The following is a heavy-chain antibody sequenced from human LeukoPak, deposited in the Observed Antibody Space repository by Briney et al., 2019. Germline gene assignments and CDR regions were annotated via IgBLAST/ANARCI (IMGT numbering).Heavy chain of an antibody. Sequence: NPSETLSLTCTVSGGSISSYYWSWIRQPPGKGLEWIGEINHSGSTNYNPSLKSRVTISVDTSKNQFSLKLSSVTAADTAVYYCARGPSDRLGYYYGMDVWGQGTTVTVSS. J-gene: IGHJ6*02. V-gene: IGHV4-34*01. CDR2: INHSGST. CDR1: GGSISSYY. CDR3: ARGPSDRLGYYYGMDV. D-gene: IGHD1-14*01.